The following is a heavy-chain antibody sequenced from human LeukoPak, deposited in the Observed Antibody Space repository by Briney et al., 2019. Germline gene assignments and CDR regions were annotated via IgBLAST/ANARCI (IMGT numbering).Heavy chain of an antibody. CDR1: GYTFTGYY. Sequence: ASVKVSCKASGYTFTGYYMQWVRQAPGQGLEWMGWINPNSGGTNYAQKFQGWVTMTRDTSISTAYMELSRLRSDDTAVYYCARINCSGGSCYLDYWGQGTLVTVSS. D-gene: IGHD2-15*01. CDR3: ARINCSGGSCYLDY. J-gene: IGHJ4*02. V-gene: IGHV1-2*04. CDR2: INPNSGGT.